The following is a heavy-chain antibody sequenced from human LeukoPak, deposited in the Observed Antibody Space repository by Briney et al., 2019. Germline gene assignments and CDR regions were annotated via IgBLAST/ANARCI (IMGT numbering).Heavy chain of an antibody. V-gene: IGHV3-21*01. Sequence: GVSLRLSCAASGFTFSSYSMNWVRQAPGKGLELVSSISSSSSYIYYADSVKGRFTISRDNAKNSLYLQMNSLRAEDTAVYYCARVGGATLALRAFDIWGQGTTVTVSS. J-gene: IGHJ3*02. CDR3: ARVGGATLALRAFDI. D-gene: IGHD1-26*01. CDR1: GFTFSSYS. CDR2: ISSSSSYI.